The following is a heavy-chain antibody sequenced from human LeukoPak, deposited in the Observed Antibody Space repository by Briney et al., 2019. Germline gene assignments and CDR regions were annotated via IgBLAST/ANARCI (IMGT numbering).Heavy chain of an antibody. CDR2: ISGSGGST. J-gene: IGHJ4*02. CDR3: AKERITMVRGVIFALDY. CDR1: GFTFSSYA. Sequence: GGSLSLSCAASGFTFSSYAMSWVRQARREGLEGVSAISGSGGSTYYADSVKGRFTISRDNSKNTLYLQMNSLRAEDTAVYYCAKERITMVRGVIFALDYWGQGTLVTVSS. D-gene: IGHD3-10*01. V-gene: IGHV3-23*01.